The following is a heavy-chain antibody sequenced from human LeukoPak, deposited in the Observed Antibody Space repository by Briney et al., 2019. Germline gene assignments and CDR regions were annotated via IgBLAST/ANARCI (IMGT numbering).Heavy chain of an antibody. CDR3: ASRVVTIAAAEEGIDY. J-gene: IGHJ4*02. CDR1: GGTFSSYA. V-gene: IGHV1-69*04. D-gene: IGHD6-13*01. CDR2: IIPILGIA. Sequence: SVKVSCKASGGTFSSYAISWVRQAPGQGLEWMGRIIPILGIANYAQKFQGRVTITADKSTSTAYMELSSLRSEDTAVYYCASRVVTIAAAEEGIDYWGQGTLVTVSS.